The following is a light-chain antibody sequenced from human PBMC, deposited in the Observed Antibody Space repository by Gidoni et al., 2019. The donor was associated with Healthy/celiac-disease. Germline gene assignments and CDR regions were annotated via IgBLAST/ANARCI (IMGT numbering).Light chain of an antibody. V-gene: IGKV1-27*01. Sequence: DIQMTQSPSSLSASVGDRVTITCRASQGSSNYLAWYQQKPGKVPKLLIYAESTLQSGVPSRFSGSGSGTDVTLTISSLQPEDVATYYCQKYNSAPWTFGQGTKVEIK. J-gene: IGKJ1*01. CDR1: QGSSNY. CDR3: QKYNSAPWT. CDR2: AES.